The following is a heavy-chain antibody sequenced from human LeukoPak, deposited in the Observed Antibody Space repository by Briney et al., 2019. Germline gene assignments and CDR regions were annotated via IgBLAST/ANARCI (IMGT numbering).Heavy chain of an antibody. CDR2: IYTSGNT. CDR3: ARVSPGYNSGYYFDY. CDR1: GGSISSYY. D-gene: IGHD5-18*01. V-gene: IGHV4-4*07. Sequence: SETLSLTCTVSGGSISSYYWSWIRQPAGKGLEWIGRIYTSGNTNYNPSLKSRVTISIDTSKDQFSLKLSSVTAADTAVYYCARVSPGYNSGYYFDYWGQGTLVTVSS. J-gene: IGHJ4*02.